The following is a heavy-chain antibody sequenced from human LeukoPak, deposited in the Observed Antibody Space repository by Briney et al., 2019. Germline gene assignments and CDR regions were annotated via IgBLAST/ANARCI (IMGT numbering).Heavy chain of an antibody. J-gene: IGHJ4*02. V-gene: IGHV3-30*02. CDR3: AKVDYGDYCAY. CDR2: IRFDGSDK. CDR1: GFTFSTYG. D-gene: IGHD4-17*01. Sequence: GGSLRLSCGASGFTFSTYGMHWVRQAPGKGLEWVTFIRFDGSDKYYADSVKGRFTISRDNSKNTVYLQMNSLRPEDTAVYYCAKVDYGDYCAYWGQGTLVTVSS.